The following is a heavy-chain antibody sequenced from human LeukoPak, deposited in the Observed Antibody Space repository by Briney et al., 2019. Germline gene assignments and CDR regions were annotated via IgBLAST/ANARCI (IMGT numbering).Heavy chain of an antibody. CDR1: GFTFSSYG. J-gene: IGHJ4*02. CDR2: ISYDGSNK. CDR3: AKDRNVFGELCDY. D-gene: IGHD3-10*01. V-gene: IGHV3-30*18. Sequence: PGGSLRLSCAASGFTFSSYGMHWVRQAPGKGLEWVAVISYDGSNKYYADSVKGRFTISRDNSKNTLYLQMNSLRAEDTAVYYCAKDRNVFGELCDYWGQGTLVTVSS.